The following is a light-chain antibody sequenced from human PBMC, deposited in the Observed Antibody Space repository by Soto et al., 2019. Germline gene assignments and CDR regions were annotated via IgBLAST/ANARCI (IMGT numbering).Light chain of an antibody. CDR2: DAS. Sequence: DIQMTQNPSTLSASVGDRVAITCRASQSISSWLAWYQQKPGKAPKLLIYDASSLESGVPSRVSGSGSGTEFTLTIDSLQPDDFATYYCQEYKSYSWTFGQGTNV. CDR3: QEYKSYSWT. J-gene: IGKJ1*01. CDR1: QSISSW. V-gene: IGKV1-5*01.